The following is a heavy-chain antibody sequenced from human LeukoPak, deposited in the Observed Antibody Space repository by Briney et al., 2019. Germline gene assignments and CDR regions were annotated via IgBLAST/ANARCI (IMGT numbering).Heavy chain of an antibody. CDR1: GFTFSSYW. Sequence: PGGSLRLSCSASGFTFSSYWMSWVRQAPGKGLEWVANIKQDGSEKYYVDSVKGRFTISRDNAKNSLYLQMNSLRAEDTAVYYCARQNKYYDFWSGKVEGFDYWGQGTLVTVSS. D-gene: IGHD3-3*01. CDR3: ARQNKYYDFWSGKVEGFDY. CDR2: IKQDGSEK. V-gene: IGHV3-7*01. J-gene: IGHJ4*02.